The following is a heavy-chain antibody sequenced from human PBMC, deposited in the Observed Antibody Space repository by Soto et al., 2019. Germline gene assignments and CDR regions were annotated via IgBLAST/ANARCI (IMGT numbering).Heavy chain of an antibody. J-gene: IGHJ6*02. Sequence: QVQLVQSGAEVKKPGSSVKVSCKASGCAFRSYTISWVRQAPGQGLEWMGGITAFFGTAKYAQKFEGRVTISADKTTTTAYMVLSNMPTEDTAVYYCARNDLAVDKRVGMDLWGQGTTVIVSS. V-gene: IGHV1-69*06. CDR3: ARNDLAVDKRVGMDL. D-gene: IGHD6-19*01. CDR1: GCAFRSYT. CDR2: ITAFFGTA.